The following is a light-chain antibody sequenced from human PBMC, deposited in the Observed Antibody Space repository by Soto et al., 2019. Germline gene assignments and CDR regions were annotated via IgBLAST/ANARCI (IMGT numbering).Light chain of an antibody. V-gene: IGLV2-23*01. CDR2: EGS. CDR3: CSYAGSGTHWV. Sequence: QSVLTQPASVSGSPGQSITISCTGTSSAVANYNLVSWYQQHPGKAPKLIIYEGSQRPSGVSNRFSGSKSDNTASLAISGLQAEDEADYYCCSYAGSGTHWVFGGGTKLTVL. CDR1: SSAVANYNL. J-gene: IGLJ3*02.